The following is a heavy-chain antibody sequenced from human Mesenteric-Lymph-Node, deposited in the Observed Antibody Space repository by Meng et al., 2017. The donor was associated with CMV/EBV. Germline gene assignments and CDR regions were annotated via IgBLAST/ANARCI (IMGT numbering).Heavy chain of an antibody. CDR1: GVSISSYY. J-gene: IGHJ6*02. CDR2: IYYSEIT. D-gene: IGHD3-10*01. Sequence: SDTLSLTCTVSGVSISSYYWSWIRQPPGKGLEWIGYIYYSEITNYNPSLKSRVTISVDTSKNQFPLKLTSMTAADTDVYYCTKAGATGRGLGGMDVWGQGNTVTVSS. V-gene: IGHV4-59*01. CDR3: TKAGATGRGLGGMDV.